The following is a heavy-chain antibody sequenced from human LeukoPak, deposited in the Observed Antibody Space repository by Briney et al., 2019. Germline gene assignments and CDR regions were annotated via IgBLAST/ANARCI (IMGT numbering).Heavy chain of an antibody. D-gene: IGHD3-22*01. CDR3: AKGPYDSSGYYFGTAVREEYYFDY. Sequence: GGSLRLSCAASGFTFSRYGMHWVRQAPGKGLEWVAVISYDGSNKYYADSVKGRLTISRDNSKNTLYLQMNSLRAEDTAVYYCAKGPYDSSGYYFGTAVREEYYFDYWGQGTLVTVSS. J-gene: IGHJ4*02. V-gene: IGHV3-30*18. CDR1: GFTFSRYG. CDR2: ISYDGSNK.